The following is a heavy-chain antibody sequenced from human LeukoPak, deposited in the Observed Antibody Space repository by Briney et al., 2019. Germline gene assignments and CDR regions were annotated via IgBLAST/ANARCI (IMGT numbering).Heavy chain of an antibody. V-gene: IGHV1-69*05. Sequence: ASVKVSCKASGYSFTSHGISWVRQAPGQGLEWMGRIIPIFGTANYAQKFQGRVTITTDESTSTAYMELSSLRSEDTAVYYCARDLNPFNWGDDAFDIWGQGTMVTVSS. CDR3: ARDLNPFNWGDDAFDI. CDR2: IIPIFGTA. D-gene: IGHD7-27*01. CDR1: GYSFTSHG. J-gene: IGHJ3*02.